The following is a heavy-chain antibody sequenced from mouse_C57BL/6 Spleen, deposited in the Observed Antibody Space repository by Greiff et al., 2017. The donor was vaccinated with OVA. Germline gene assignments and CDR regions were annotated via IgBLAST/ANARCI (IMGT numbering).Heavy chain of an antibody. CDR1: GYTFTSYG. V-gene: IGHV1-81*01. CDR2: IYPRSGNT. D-gene: IGHD1-1*01. J-gene: IGHJ2*01. Sequence: VKVVESGAELARPGASVKLSCKASGYTFTSYGISWVKQRTGQGLEWIGEIYPRSGNTYYNEKFKGKATLTADKSSSTAYMELRSLTSEDSAVYFCASITTVVAADYWGQVTTLTVSS. CDR3: ASITTVVAADY.